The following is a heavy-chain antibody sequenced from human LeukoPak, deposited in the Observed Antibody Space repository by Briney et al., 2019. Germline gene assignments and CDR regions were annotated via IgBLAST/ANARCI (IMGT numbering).Heavy chain of an antibody. CDR2: INHSGST. Sequence: SETLSLTCAVYGGSFSGYYWSWIRQPPGTGLEWIGEINHSGSTNYNPSLKSRVTISVDTSKNQFSLKLSSVTAADTAVYYCARGIRYCSSTSCYAGGVGFDYWGQGTLVTVSS. V-gene: IGHV4-34*01. D-gene: IGHD2-2*01. CDR3: ARGIRYCSSTSCYAGGVGFDY. J-gene: IGHJ4*02. CDR1: GGSFSGYY.